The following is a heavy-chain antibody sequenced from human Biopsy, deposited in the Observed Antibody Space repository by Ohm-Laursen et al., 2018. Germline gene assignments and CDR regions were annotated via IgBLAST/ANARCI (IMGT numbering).Heavy chain of an antibody. D-gene: IGHD3-9*01. Sequence: SSVKVSCKSPGGTFINYGVNWVRQAPGQGLEWLGGNIPILGTGNYAQKFQDRVTVAADTSTSTATMELRSLRSDDTAVYYCATKLTGYFHHWGQGTLVIVSS. CDR1: GGTFINYG. J-gene: IGHJ1*01. CDR2: NIPILGTG. V-gene: IGHV1-69*06. CDR3: ATKLTGYFHH.